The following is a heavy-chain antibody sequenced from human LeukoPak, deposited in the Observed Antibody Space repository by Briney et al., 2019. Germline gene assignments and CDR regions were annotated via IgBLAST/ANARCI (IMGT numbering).Heavy chain of an antibody. CDR3: ARLDCISKTCYNY. J-gene: IGHJ4*02. CDR1: GDSISTDY. D-gene: IGHD2-21*01. V-gene: IGHV4-59*08. CDR2: INYSGNS. Sequence: KASETLSLTCTVSGDSISTDYWSWIRQTPRKGLEWIGYINYSGNSEYNPSLKSRVTISVDRSKNQVSLKMRSVTAADTAVYYCARLDCISKTCYNYWALGALVTVSS.